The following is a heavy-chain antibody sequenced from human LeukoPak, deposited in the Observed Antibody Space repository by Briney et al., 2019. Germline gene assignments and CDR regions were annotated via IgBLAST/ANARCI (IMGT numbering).Heavy chain of an antibody. D-gene: IGHD4-11*01. Sequence: AGGSLRLSCAASGFTFSNYAMNWVRQTPGKGLEWVSTISGSGGSTYYADSVKGRFTISRDNSKNTLYLQMNSLRAEDTAVYYCAKDYYSNYRGRAFDIWGQGTMVTVSS. CDR3: AKDYYSNYRGRAFDI. CDR1: GFTFSNYA. CDR2: ISGSGGST. V-gene: IGHV3-23*01. J-gene: IGHJ3*02.